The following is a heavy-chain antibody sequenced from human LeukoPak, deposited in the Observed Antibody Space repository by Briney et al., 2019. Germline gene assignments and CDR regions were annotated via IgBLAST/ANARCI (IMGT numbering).Heavy chain of an antibody. CDR1: GFTFSSYS. J-gene: IGHJ4*02. Sequence: PGGSLRLSCAASGFTFSSYSMTWVRQAPGKGLEWVSYISSGSSAIYYADSVRGRFTISRDNAKNSLYLQMNSLRAEDTAVYYCARDSPPEYWGQGILVTVSS. CDR3: ARDSPPEY. CDR2: ISSGSSAI. V-gene: IGHV3-48*01.